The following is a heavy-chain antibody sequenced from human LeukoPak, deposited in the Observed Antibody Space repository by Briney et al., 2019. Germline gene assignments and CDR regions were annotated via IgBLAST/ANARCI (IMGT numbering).Heavy chain of an antibody. J-gene: IGHJ4*02. CDR1: GYTLTEVS. V-gene: IGHV1-24*01. CDR2: FGPGDGGT. CDR3: ATAFLTGYAFGF. Sequence: ASVKVSCKVSGYTLTEVSIHWVRQAPGKGLEWMGGFGPGDGGTIYAQMLQGRVTMTEDTSTDTAYVELSSLRSEDTAVYYCATAFLTGYAFGFWGQGTLVTVSS. D-gene: IGHD5-12*01.